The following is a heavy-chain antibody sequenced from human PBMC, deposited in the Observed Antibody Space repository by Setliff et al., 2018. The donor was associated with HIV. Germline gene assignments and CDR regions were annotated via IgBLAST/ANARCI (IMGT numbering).Heavy chain of an antibody. CDR1: GGTFSSYA. Sequence: ASVKVSCKASGGTFSSYAISWVRQAPGQGLEWMGGIIPILGIANYAQKFQGRVTITTDESTSTAYMELSSLRSEDTAVYYCARRGYSSSSGVPIPGWFDPWGQGTLVTAPQ. J-gene: IGHJ5*02. V-gene: IGHV1-69*10. CDR3: ARRGYSSSSGVPIPGWFDP. D-gene: IGHD6-6*01. CDR2: IIPILGIA.